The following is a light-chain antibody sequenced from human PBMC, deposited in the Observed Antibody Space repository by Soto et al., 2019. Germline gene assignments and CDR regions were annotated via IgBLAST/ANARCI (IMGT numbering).Light chain of an antibody. J-gene: IGKJ4*01. CDR2: DAS. Sequence: PGERASLSCRASQSISGRYLAWYQQKPGQAPRLLIYDASSRATGIPDRVSGSGSGTDFILTISRLEPEDFAVYYCQQYGSSPRTFGGGTKVEIK. CDR3: QQYGSSPRT. CDR1: QSISGRY. V-gene: IGKV3-20*01.